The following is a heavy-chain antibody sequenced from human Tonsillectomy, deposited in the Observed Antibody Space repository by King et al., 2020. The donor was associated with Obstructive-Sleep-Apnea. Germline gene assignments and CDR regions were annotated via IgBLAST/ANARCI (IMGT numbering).Heavy chain of an antibody. CDR3: AKDQHYYDSSGYLSPRLYNFDY. D-gene: IGHD3-22*01. J-gene: IGHJ4*02. Sequence: QLQESGPGLVKPSETLSLTCTVSGDSISSSSYYWGWIRQPPGKGLEWIGSIYYSGTTYYNPSLKSRVTMSVDTSKRQFSLKLSSVTAADTAVYYCAKDQHYYDSSGYLSPRLYNFDYWGQGTLVTVSS. V-gene: IGHV4-39*07. CDR1: GDSISSSSYY. CDR2: IYYSGTT.